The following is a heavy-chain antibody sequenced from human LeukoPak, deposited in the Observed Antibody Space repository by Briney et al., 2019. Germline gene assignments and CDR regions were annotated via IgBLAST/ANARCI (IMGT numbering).Heavy chain of an antibody. V-gene: IGHV1-2*02. CDR1: GYTFTGYY. J-gene: IGHJ4*02. CDR3: ARDLIGYYYDSSGSL. Sequence: ASVKDSCKASGYTFTGYYMHWVRQAPGQGLEWMGWINPNSGGTNYAQKFQGRVTMTRDTSISTAYMELSRLRSDDTAVYYCARDLIGYYYDSSGSLWGQGTLVTVSS. CDR2: INPNSGGT. D-gene: IGHD3-22*01.